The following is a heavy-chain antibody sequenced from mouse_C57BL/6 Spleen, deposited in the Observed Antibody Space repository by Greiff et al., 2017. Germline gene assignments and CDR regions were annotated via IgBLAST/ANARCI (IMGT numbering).Heavy chain of an antibody. D-gene: IGHD1-1*01. CDR2: IGSGSSTI. V-gene: IGHV5-17*01. CDR1: GFTFSDYG. J-gene: IGHJ4*01. Sequence: DVKLVESGGGLVKPGGSLKLSCAASGFTFSDYGMHWVRQAPEKGLEWVAYIGSGSSTIYYADTVKGRFTISRDNAKYTLFLQMTSLRSEDTAMYYCARAGSSPLYAMDYWGQGTSVTVSS. CDR3: ARAGSSPLYAMDY.